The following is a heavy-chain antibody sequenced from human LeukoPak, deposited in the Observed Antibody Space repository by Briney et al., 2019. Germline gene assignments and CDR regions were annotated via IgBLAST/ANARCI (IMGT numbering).Heavy chain of an antibody. V-gene: IGHV3-30*04. Sequence: GGSLRLSCAASGFTFSSYAMHWVRQAPGKGLEWVALISYDGSNKYYADSVKGRFSISRDNSKNTVYLQMNSLRAEDTAVYYFAKDIAAAGTFDYWGQGTLVTVSS. CDR1: GFTFSSYA. CDR3: AKDIAAAGTFDY. CDR2: ISYDGSNK. J-gene: IGHJ4*02. D-gene: IGHD6-13*01.